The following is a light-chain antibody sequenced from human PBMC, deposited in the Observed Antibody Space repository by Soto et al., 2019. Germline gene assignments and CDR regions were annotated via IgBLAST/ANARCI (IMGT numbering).Light chain of an antibody. CDR1: QSVSRRF. J-gene: IGKJ2*01. Sequence: DIVLTQSPGTLSLSPGERATLSCRASQSVSRRFLAWYQQKPGQAPRLLMYGASSRATGIPDRFSGTGSGTDFTLTISRLEPEDCAVYYCQQYGSSPYTFGLGTKVEIK. V-gene: IGKV3-20*01. CDR2: GAS. CDR3: QQYGSSPYT.